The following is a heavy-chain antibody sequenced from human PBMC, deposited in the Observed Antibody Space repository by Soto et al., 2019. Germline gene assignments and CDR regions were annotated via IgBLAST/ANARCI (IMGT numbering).Heavy chain of an antibody. V-gene: IGHV3-30*18. CDR3: AKFTLGYCSSTSCYERGFMDY. CDR1: GVTFSSYG. J-gene: IGHJ4*02. Sequence: SAESLSLSCAVSGVTFSSYGMHWVRQPPRKGMEWEAVISYDGSNKYYADSVKGRFTTHRDNSKNTMYLQMNSLRAEDTAVYYCAKFTLGYCSSTSCYERGFMDYWGQGTLVTVS. D-gene: IGHD2-2*03. CDR2: ISYDGSNK.